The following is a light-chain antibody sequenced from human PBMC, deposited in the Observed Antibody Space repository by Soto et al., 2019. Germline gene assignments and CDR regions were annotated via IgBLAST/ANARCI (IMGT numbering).Light chain of an antibody. CDR2: RNN. CDR1: SSNIGSNY. V-gene: IGLV1-47*01. CDR3: AAWDDSSYV. Sequence: QLVLTQPPSASGTPGQRVTISCSGSSSNIGSNYVYWYQHLPGTAPKLLIYRNNERPSGVPDRFSGSKSGTSASLAISGLRSEDEADYYCAAWDDSSYVFGTGTKLTVL. J-gene: IGLJ1*01.